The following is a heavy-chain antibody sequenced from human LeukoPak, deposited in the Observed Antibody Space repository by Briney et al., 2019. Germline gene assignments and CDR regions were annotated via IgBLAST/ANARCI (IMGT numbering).Heavy chain of an antibody. CDR3: ASGSNMVRGVIINHY. Sequence: GGSLRLSCAASGFTFSSYIIHWVRQAPGKGLEWVAVISDDGSNKYYADSVKGRFTISRDNSKNTLYLQMNSLRAEDTAVYYCASGSNMVRGVIINHYWGQGTLVTVSS. CDR2: ISDDGSNK. D-gene: IGHD3-10*01. J-gene: IGHJ4*02. CDR1: GFTFSSYI. V-gene: IGHV3-30*14.